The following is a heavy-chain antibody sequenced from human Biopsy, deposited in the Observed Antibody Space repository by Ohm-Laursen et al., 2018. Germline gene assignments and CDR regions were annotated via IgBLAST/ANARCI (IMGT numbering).Heavy chain of an antibody. CDR2: IIPILRTT. Sequence: ASVKVSCKVPTGTFNSYGIIWVRQAPGQGLEWMGRIIPILRTTAYAQTFLGRVTITADSPTSTVDMELTRLTSDDTAVYFCAREAIGYQLPCDDWGQGTLVTVSS. J-gene: IGHJ4*02. V-gene: IGHV1-69*11. D-gene: IGHD2-2*01. CDR1: TGTFNSYG. CDR3: AREAIGYQLPCDD.